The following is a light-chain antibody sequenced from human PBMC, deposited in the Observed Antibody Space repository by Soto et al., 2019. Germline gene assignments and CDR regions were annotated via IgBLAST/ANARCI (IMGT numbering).Light chain of an antibody. J-gene: IGLJ2*01. CDR1: SSNVGTNY. V-gene: IGLV1-51*01. Sequence: QSVVTQPPSVSAAPGQKVTISCSGSSSNVGTNYLSWYQQLPGTAPKLLIYDNNKRPSGIPDRFSGSKSGTSATLGITGLQTGDEADYYCGTWDSSLSAVVFGGGTKLTVL. CDR3: GTWDSSLSAVV. CDR2: DNN.